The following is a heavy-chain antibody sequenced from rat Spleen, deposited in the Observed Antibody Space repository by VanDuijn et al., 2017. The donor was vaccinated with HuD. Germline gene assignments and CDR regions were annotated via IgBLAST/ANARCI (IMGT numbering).Heavy chain of an antibody. CDR2: IWGDGST. CDR3: AERTWGY. J-gene: IGHJ2*01. V-gene: IGHV2-77*01. Sequence: QVQLKESGPGLVQPSQTLSLTCTVSGFSLTSYGVHWVRQAPGKGLEWMGIIWGDGSTNYNSALKSRLSISRDTSKSQVFLTMNSLQTDDTAVYYCAERTWGYWGQGVMVTVSS. CDR1: GFSLTSYG.